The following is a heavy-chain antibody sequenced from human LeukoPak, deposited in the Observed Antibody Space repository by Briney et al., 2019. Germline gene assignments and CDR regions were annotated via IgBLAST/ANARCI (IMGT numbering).Heavy chain of an antibody. J-gene: IGHJ3*02. CDR2: IYYSGST. CDR1: GGSISSSSYY. Sequence: SETLSLTCTVSGGSISSSSYYWGWIRQSPGKGLEWIGSIYYSGSTYYNPSLKSRVTISVDTSKNQFSLKLSSVTAADTAVYYCARGILNSSSWYSEPDAFDIWGQGTMVTVSS. D-gene: IGHD6-13*01. V-gene: IGHV4-39*07. CDR3: ARGILNSSSWYSEPDAFDI.